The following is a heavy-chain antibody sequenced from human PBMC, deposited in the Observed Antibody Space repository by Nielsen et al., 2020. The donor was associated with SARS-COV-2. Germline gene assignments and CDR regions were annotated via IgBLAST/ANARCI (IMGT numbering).Heavy chain of an antibody. CDR3: AKAPSSTVFWFEP. V-gene: IGHV3-30*05. Sequence: GESLKISCAVSGITTSEFGLHWVRQAPGKAPEWVAVMSFDGGHEEFADSVRGRFTLSRDNYKNAIYLQMNSLRPHDTAVYYCAKAPSSTVFWFEPWGQGTQVTVSP. CDR1: GITTSEFG. CDR2: MSFDGGHE. D-gene: IGHD3-3*01. J-gene: IGHJ5*02.